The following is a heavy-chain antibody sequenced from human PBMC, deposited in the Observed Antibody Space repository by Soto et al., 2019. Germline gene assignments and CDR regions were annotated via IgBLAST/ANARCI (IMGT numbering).Heavy chain of an antibody. D-gene: IGHD4-17*01. CDR3: ARDLGYSDYYFDY. J-gene: IGHJ4*02. CDR1: GYTFTSHG. CDR2: ITPYNGDT. Sequence: QVQMVQSGAEVKKPGASVKVSCKTSGYTFTSHGISWVRQAPGQGLEWLGWITPYNGDTNYAQKVRGRITLTTETSTSTAYMELSSLTSDDTAVYYCARDLGYSDYYFDYWGQGTLVTVSS. V-gene: IGHV1-18*01.